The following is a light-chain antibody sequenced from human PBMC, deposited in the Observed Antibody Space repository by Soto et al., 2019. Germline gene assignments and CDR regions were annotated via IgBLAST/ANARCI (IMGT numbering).Light chain of an antibody. CDR1: QSLNIY. CDR2: DAS. CDR3: QQRRSWPIT. V-gene: IGKV3-11*01. Sequence: EIVLTQSPATLSLSPGERATLSCRASQSLNIYLAWYQQKPGQAPRLPIYDASNRATGIPARFSGSGSETDFTLTISSLEPEDFAVYYCQQRRSWPITFGQGTRLEIK. J-gene: IGKJ5*01.